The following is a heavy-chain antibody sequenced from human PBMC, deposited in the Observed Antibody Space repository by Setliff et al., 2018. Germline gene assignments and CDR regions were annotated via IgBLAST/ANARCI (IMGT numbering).Heavy chain of an antibody. V-gene: IGHV3-48*03. J-gene: IGHJ4*02. CDR2: IGNIGTKI. D-gene: IGHD3-3*01. Sequence: GESLKISCVASGFRFSDYEMNWVRQAPGKGLEWVSYIGNIGTKISYTDSVKGRFTVSRDDAKNSLYLQMNNLRAEDTATYYCARGDTIFGVIINSIGGRYFDYWGQGTLVTAPQ. CDR3: ARGDTIFGVIINSIGGRYFDY. CDR1: GFRFSDYE.